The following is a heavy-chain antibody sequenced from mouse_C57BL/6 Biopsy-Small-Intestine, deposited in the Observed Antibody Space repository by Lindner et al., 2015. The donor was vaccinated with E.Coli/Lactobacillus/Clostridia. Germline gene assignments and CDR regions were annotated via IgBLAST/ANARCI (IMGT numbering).Heavy chain of an antibody. CDR2: INPKSGGV. J-gene: IGHJ4*01. CDR3: ARGTQIVAEPGGATVRKYNWFDP. Sequence: SVKVSCKASGYTFTDYYMHWVRQAPGQGLEWMGWINPKSGGVNYAQKFQGRVIMTRDTSTKTAYMELRSLRSDDTAVYYCARGTQIVAEPGGATVRKYNWFDPWGQGTLVTVSS. CDR1: GYTFTDYY. D-gene: IGHD4-1*02. V-gene: IGHV1-18*01.